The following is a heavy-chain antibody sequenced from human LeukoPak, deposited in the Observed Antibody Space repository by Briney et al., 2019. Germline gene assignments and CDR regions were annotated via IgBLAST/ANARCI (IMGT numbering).Heavy chain of an antibody. Sequence: PLASVKVSCEASGYTFTGYYMHWVRQAPGQGLEWMGIINPSGGSTSYAQKFQGRVTMTRDMSTSTVYMELSSLRSEDTAVYYCARVGKWLVGAFDIWGQGTMVTVSS. V-gene: IGHV1-46*01. J-gene: IGHJ3*02. CDR1: GYTFTGYY. CDR3: ARVGKWLVGAFDI. CDR2: INPSGGST. D-gene: IGHD6-19*01.